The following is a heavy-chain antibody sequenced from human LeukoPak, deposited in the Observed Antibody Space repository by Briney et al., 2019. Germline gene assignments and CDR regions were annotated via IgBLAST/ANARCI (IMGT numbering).Heavy chain of an antibody. CDR3: ARLRGQLGGDYFDY. V-gene: IGHV4-30-2*01. D-gene: IGHD6-6*01. Sequence: SETLSLTCTVSGGSISSGGYYWSWIRQPPGKGLEWIGYIYHSGSTYYNPSLKSRVTISVDRSKNQFSLKLSSVTAADTAVHYCARLRGQLGGDYFDYWGQGTLVTVSS. J-gene: IGHJ4*02. CDR1: GGSISSGGYY. CDR2: IYHSGST.